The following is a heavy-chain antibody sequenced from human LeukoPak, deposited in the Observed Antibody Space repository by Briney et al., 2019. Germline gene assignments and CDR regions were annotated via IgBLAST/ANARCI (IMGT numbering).Heavy chain of an antibody. D-gene: IGHD3-10*01. Sequence: GGSLRLSCAVSGFAFSSYAMSWVRQAPGKGLEWVSAISGSGGSTYYADSVKGRFTISRDNSKNTLYLQMNSLRAEDTAVYYCAKDLGGSGPGDYFDYWGQGTLVTVSS. CDR1: GFAFSSYA. J-gene: IGHJ4*02. CDR3: AKDLGGSGPGDYFDY. CDR2: ISGSGGST. V-gene: IGHV3-23*01.